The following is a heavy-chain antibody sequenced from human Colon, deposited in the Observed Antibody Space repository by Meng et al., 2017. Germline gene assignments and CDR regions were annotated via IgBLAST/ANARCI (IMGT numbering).Heavy chain of an antibody. Sequence: VRLLQGVARLLIRSDTLSLPCAADGGSFSGYNWSWIRQPPGKGLEWIGEINHSGSTNYNPSLKSRVTISVDTSKNQFSLKLSSVTAADTAVYYCARRVRGVISWFDPWGQGTLVTVSS. CDR1: GGSFSGYN. CDR2: INHSGST. J-gene: IGHJ5*02. V-gene: IGHV4-34*01. CDR3: ARRVRGVISWFDP. D-gene: IGHD3-10*01.